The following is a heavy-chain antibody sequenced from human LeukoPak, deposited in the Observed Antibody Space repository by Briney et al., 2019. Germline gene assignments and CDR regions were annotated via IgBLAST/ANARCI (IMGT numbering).Heavy chain of an antibody. D-gene: IGHD1-1*01. CDR1: GFTFTTYS. CDR2: IKKDGSDK. V-gene: IGHV3-7*03. CDR3: ARDPYNWNDGGYGMDV. Sequence: GGSLRLSCAASGFTFTTYSRSWVRQAPGKGLEWVANIKKDGSDKYYVDSVKGRFTISRDNAKNSLYLQMNTLRAEDTAVYYCARDPYNWNDGGYGMDVWGKGTTVTVYS. J-gene: IGHJ6*04.